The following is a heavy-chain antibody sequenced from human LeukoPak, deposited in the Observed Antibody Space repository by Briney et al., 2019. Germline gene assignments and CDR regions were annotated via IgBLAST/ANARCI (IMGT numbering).Heavy chain of an antibody. CDR2: INYSGST. V-gene: IGHV4-59*11. D-gene: IGHD2-2*01. CDR1: GGSISSHY. Sequence: SETLSLTCTVSGGSISSHYWSWIRQPPGKGLEWIGYINYSGSTNYNPSLKSRVTISVDTSKNQFSLKLSSVTAADTAVYYCARALRGQLPPGHDYWGQGTLVTVSS. CDR3: ARALRGQLPPGHDY. J-gene: IGHJ4*02.